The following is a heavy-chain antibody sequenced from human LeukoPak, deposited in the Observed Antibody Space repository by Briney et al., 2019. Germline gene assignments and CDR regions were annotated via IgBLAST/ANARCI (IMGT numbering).Heavy chain of an antibody. V-gene: IGHV4-59*01. Sequence: SQTLSLTCTVSGGSIRSYYWGWIRQSPGKGLELIGHINSSGSTNYNPSLKIRVTISIDTSKNQFSLKLSSVTAADTALYYCARNYDNSGYTAFGYWGRGTLVTVSS. CDR2: INSSGST. CDR3: ARNYDNSGYTAFGY. J-gene: IGHJ4*02. D-gene: IGHD3-22*01. CDR1: GGSIRSYY.